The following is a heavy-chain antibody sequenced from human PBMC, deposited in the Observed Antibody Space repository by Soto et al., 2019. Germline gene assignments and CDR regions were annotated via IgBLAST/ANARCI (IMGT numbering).Heavy chain of an antibody. J-gene: IGHJ6*03. CDR2: IYYSGST. CDR3: ARVIVVVTYYYMDV. CDR1: GGSISSYY. Sequence: SETLSLTCTVSGGSISSYYWSWIRQPPGEGLEWIGYIYYSGSTNYNPSLKSRVTISVDTSKNQFSLKLSSVTAADTAVYYCARVIVVVTYYYMDVWGKGTTVTVSS. V-gene: IGHV4-59*01. D-gene: IGHD2-2*01.